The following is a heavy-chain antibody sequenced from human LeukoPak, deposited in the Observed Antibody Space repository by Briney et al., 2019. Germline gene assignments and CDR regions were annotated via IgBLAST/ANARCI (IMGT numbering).Heavy chain of an antibody. Sequence: WASVTVSCKASGDTFTSYGISWVRQAPGQGLEWMGWISAYKGNTNYAQKLQGRVTMTTDTSTSTAYMELRSLRSDDTAVYYCACTVGADIPDAFDIWGQGTMVTVSS. D-gene: IGHD1-26*01. CDR1: GDTFTSYG. CDR3: ACTVGADIPDAFDI. J-gene: IGHJ3*02. V-gene: IGHV1-18*01. CDR2: ISAYKGNT.